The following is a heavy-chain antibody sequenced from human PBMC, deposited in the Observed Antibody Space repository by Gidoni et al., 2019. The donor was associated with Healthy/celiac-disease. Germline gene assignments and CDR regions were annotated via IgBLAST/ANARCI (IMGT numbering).Heavy chain of an antibody. J-gene: IGHJ6*02. CDR2: IIPIFGTA. CDR1: GGTFSSYA. CDR3: ARGGYSYGLYYYYYGMDV. D-gene: IGHD5-18*01. Sequence: QVQLVQSGAEVKKPGSSVKVSCKVSGGTFSSYAISWVRQAPGQGLEWMGGIIPIFGTANYAQKFQGSVTITADESTSTAYMELSSLRSEDTAVYYCARGGYSYGLYYYYYGMDVWGQGTTVTVSS. V-gene: IGHV1-69*01.